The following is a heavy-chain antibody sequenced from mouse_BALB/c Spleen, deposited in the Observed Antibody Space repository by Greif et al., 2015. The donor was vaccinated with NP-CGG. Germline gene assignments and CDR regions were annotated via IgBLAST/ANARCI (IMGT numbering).Heavy chain of an antibody. Sequence: VQLQQSGAELVRPGSSVKISCKASGYAFSSYWMNWVKQRPGQGLEWIGQIYPGDGDTNYNGKFKGKATLTADKSSSTAYMQLSSLTSEDSAVYFGAREDYGTRYFDVWGAGTTVTVSS. CDR3: AREDYGTRYFDV. J-gene: IGHJ1*01. CDR2: IYPGDGDT. CDR1: GYAFSSYW. V-gene: IGHV1-80*01. D-gene: IGHD1-1*01.